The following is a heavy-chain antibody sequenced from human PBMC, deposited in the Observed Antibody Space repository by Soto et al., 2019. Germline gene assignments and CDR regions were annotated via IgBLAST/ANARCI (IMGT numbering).Heavy chain of an antibody. CDR1: GGTFSSYA. D-gene: IGHD3-3*01. CDR3: ARAVAGYDFWSGYYLL. CDR2: IIPIFGTA. V-gene: IGHV1-69*13. Sequence: SVKVSCKASGGTFSSYAISWVRQAPGQGLEWMGGIIPIFGTANYAQKFQGRVTITADESTSTAYMELSSLRSEDTAVYYCARAVAGYDFWSGYYLLWGQGTLVTVS. J-gene: IGHJ4*02.